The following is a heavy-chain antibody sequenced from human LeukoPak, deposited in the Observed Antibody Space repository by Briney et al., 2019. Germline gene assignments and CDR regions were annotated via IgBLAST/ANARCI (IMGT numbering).Heavy chain of an antibody. CDR1: GFTFSSYW. CDR3: ARDIVVVVAAIDYFDY. Sequence: GGSLRLSCAVSGFTFSSYWMSWVRQAPGKGLEWVANIKEDGSEKYYVDSVKGRFTISRDNAKNSLYLQMNSLRAGDTAVYYCARDIVVVVAAIDYFDYWGQGTLVAVSS. J-gene: IGHJ4*02. CDR2: IKEDGSEK. V-gene: IGHV3-7*01. D-gene: IGHD2-15*01.